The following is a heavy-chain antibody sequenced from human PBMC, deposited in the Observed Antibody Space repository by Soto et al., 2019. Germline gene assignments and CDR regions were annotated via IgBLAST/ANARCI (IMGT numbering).Heavy chain of an antibody. D-gene: IGHD3-10*01. J-gene: IGHJ5*02. CDR2: ISGSGGST. CDR3: AKDLRAYYGSGSYDWFDP. Sequence: GGSLRLSCAASGFSLCTYTMSWVRPAPGEGVEWLSSISGSGGSTNYADSVKGRVTISRDNSKNTLYLQMNSLRAEDTAVYYCAKDLRAYYGSGSYDWFDPWGQGTLVTVSS. CDR1: GFSLCTYT. V-gene: IGHV3-23*01.